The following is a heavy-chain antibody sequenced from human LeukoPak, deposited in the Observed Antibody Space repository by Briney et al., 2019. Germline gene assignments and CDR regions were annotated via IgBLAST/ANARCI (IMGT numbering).Heavy chain of an antibody. Sequence: GGSLRLSCAASGFTFSSYWMSWVRQAPGKGLEWVANIELDGSEKYYVDSVKGRFTISRDNAKNSLYLQMNSLRAEDTAVYYCARKLGSYYGNFDYWGQGTLVTVSS. CDR3: ARKLGSYYGNFDY. CDR1: GFTFSSYW. V-gene: IGHV3-7*01. J-gene: IGHJ4*02. CDR2: IELDGSEK. D-gene: IGHD1-26*01.